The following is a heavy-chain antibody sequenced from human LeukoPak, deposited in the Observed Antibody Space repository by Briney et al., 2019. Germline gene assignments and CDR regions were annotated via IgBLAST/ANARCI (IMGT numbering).Heavy chain of an antibody. V-gene: IGHV3-23*01. J-gene: IGHJ4*02. Sequence: PGGSLRLSCAASGFTFSSYAMSWVRQAPGKGLEWVSAISGSGGSTSHADSVKGRFTISRDNSKNTLYLQMNSLRAEDTAVYYCARSGPDYYDSSGYYPRFDYWGQGTLVTVSS. CDR1: GFTFSSYA. D-gene: IGHD3-22*01. CDR3: ARSGPDYYDSSGYYPRFDY. CDR2: ISGSGGST.